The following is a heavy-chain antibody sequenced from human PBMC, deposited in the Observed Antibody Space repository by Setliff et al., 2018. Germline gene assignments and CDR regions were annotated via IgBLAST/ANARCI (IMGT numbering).Heavy chain of an antibody. J-gene: IGHJ3*02. CDR1: GDTSTTYA. CDR2: FDPEDGET. CDR3: ARGKIRITMIVVPTGGAFDI. Sequence: ASVKVSCKASGDTSTTYAIHWVRQAPGQGLEWMGGFDPEDGETIYAQKFQGRVTMTEDTSTDTAYMELSSLRSEDTAVYYCARGKIRITMIVVPTGGAFDIWGQGTMVTVSS. D-gene: IGHD3-22*01. V-gene: IGHV1-24*01.